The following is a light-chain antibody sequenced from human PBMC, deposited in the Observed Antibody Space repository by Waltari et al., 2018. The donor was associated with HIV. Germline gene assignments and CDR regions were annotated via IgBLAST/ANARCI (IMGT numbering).Light chain of an antibody. J-gene: IGLJ2*01. CDR2: DVD. CDR1: SNDIGISYL. V-gene: IGLV2-23*02. CDR3: CSKSTIYFGVL. Sequence: QSALSQPASVSGSPGQSITISCSGNSNDIGISYLVSWYQHHPGKAPKLIIFDVDKRPSGISDRFSGSKSGYTASLTISGLRTEDEADYFCCSKSTIYFGVLFGGGTTLTVL.